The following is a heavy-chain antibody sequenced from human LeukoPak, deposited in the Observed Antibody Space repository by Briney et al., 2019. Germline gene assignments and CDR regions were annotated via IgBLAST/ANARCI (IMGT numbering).Heavy chain of an antibody. V-gene: IGHV1-3*01. CDR3: ARDMVGLSYYFDY. CDR1: GYTFTSYA. J-gene: IGHJ4*02. Sequence: ASVKVSCKASGYTFTSYAMHWVRQAPGQRLEWMGWINAGNGNTKYSQKFQGRVTITRDTSASTAYMELSSLRSEDTAVYYCARDMVGLSYYFDYWGRGTLVTVSS. D-gene: IGHD4/OR15-4a*01. CDR2: INAGNGNT.